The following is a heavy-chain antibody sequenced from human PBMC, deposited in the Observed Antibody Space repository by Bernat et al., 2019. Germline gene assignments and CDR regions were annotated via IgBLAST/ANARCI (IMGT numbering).Heavy chain of an antibody. Sequence: QVQLVESGGGVVQPGRSLRLSCAASGFTFSSYGMHWVRQAPGKGLEWVAVIWYDGSNKYYADSVKGRFTISRDNSKNTLYLQMNSLRAEDTAVYYCARGDPSYYFDYWGQGTLVTVSS. CDR2: IWYDGSNK. V-gene: IGHV3-33*01. J-gene: IGHJ4*02. CDR3: ARGDPSYYFDY. CDR1: GFTFSSYG. D-gene: IGHD6-6*01.